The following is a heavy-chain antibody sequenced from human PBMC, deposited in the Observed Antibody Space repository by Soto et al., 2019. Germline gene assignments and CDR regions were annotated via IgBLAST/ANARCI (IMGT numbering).Heavy chain of an antibody. CDR1: GLPFNRNG. V-gene: IGHV3-33*01. J-gene: IGHJ6*02. CDR3: ARDRSAGNYFYYGIDV. CDR2: IWYDGSKE. D-gene: IGHD1-1*01. Sequence: GGALRLSCAASGLPFNRNGMHWVRQAPCKGLEWVAVIWYDGSKEYYSDSVKGRFTTSRDNSKNMLYLQMNSVRVEDTAVYFCARDRSAGNYFYYGIDVWGQGTTVPVS.